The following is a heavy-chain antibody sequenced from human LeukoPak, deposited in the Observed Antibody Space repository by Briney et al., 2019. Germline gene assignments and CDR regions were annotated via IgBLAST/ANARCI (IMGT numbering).Heavy chain of an antibody. CDR1: GFTFSDYT. CDR3: ARKSYSSYDY. V-gene: IGHV3-48*01. CDR2: ISSSSSSI. J-gene: IGHJ4*02. Sequence: GGSLRLSCAASGFTFSDYTMIWVRQAPGKGLEWVSYISSSSSSIYYADSVKGRFTVSRDNAKNSLSLQMNSLRAEDTAVYYCARKSYSSYDYWGQGTLVTVSS. D-gene: IGHD6-6*01.